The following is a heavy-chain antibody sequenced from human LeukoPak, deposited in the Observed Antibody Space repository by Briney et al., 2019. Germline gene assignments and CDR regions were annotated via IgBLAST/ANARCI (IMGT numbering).Heavy chain of an antibody. J-gene: IGHJ6*03. Sequence: ASVKVSCKASGFTFTSSAMQWVRQARGQRLEWIGWIVVGSGNTNYAQKFQGRVTITADKSTSTAYMELSSLRSEDTAVYYCARSRLLGYCSGGSCYSYYYYYMDVWGKGTTVTVSS. CDR3: ARSRLLGYCSGGSCYSYYYYYMDV. D-gene: IGHD2-15*01. CDR1: GFTFTSSA. CDR2: IVVGSGNT. V-gene: IGHV1-58*02.